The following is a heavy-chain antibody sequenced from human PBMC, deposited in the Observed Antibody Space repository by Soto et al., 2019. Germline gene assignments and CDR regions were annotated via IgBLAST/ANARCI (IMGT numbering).Heavy chain of an antibody. CDR2: IYSSGRT. Sequence: QVQLQESGPGLVKPSQTLSLTCTVSGGSISSDDYYWSWIRQPPGKGLEWIGYIYSSGRTSYNPSLESRLTISIDTSKSQFSLQLISVSAADTAVYYCARDRSNSPDFFDYWGQGTLVTVSS. D-gene: IGHD6-6*01. V-gene: IGHV4-30-4*01. CDR1: GGSISSDDYY. CDR3: ARDRSNSPDFFDY. J-gene: IGHJ4*02.